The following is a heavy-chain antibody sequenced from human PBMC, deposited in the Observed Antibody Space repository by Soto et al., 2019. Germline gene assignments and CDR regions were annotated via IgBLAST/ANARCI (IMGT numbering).Heavy chain of an antibody. Sequence: QVPLVESGGGVVQPGRSLRLSCAASGFTFSSYGMHWVRQAPGKGLEWVAVIWYDGSNKYYADSVKGRFTISRDNSKNTLYLQMNSLRAEDTAVYYCARDQEDSGYETAVFDYWGQGTLVTVSS. D-gene: IGHD5-12*01. CDR3: ARDQEDSGYETAVFDY. CDR2: IWYDGSNK. V-gene: IGHV3-33*01. J-gene: IGHJ4*02. CDR1: GFTFSSYG.